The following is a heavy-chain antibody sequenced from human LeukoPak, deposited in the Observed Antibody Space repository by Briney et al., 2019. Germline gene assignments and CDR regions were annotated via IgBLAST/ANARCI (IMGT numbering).Heavy chain of an antibody. CDR3: ATKQWLAPPPDS. CDR2: INTDETVT. D-gene: IGHD6-19*01. J-gene: IGHJ4*02. Sequence: GGSLRLSCAASGFTFSKYWMLWVRQAPGKGLESVSRINTDETVTTYADSVKGRFTVSRDNADNPMFLQMNSVRDEDTAVYYCATKQWLAPPPDSWGQGTPVTVSS. V-gene: IGHV3-74*01. CDR1: GFTFSKYW.